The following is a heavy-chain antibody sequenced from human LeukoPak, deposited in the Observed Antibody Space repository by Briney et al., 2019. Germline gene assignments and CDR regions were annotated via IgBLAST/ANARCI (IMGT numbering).Heavy chain of an antibody. Sequence: GGSLRLSCAASGFTVSSNYMIWVRQAPGKGLEWVSVIYSGGSTYYADSVKGRFTISRDNSKNTLYLQMNSLRAEDTAVYYCANPYVNYYGSGSLVDYWGQGTLATVSS. V-gene: IGHV3-53*01. CDR3: ANPYVNYYGSGSLVDY. CDR1: GFTVSSNY. CDR2: IYSGGST. D-gene: IGHD3-10*01. J-gene: IGHJ4*02.